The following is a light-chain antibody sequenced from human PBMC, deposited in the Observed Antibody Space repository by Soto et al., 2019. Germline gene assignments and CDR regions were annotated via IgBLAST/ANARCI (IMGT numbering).Light chain of an antibody. V-gene: IGLV2-14*01. J-gene: IGLJ1*01. Sequence: QSALTQPASVSGSPGQSITISCTGTVSDVGGYNSVSWYQQHPGKAPKLMIYEVSHRPSGVSNRFSGSKSGNTASLTISGRQAEDEADYYCNSFTTSYTYVFGTGTKLTVL. CDR1: VSDVGGYNS. CDR3: NSFTTSYTYV. CDR2: EVS.